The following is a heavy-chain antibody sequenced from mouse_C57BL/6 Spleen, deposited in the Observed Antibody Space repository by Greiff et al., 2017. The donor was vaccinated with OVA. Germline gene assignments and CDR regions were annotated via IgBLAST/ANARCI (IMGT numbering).Heavy chain of an antibody. V-gene: IGHV1-15*01. CDR2: IDPETGGT. D-gene: IGHD1-1*01. J-gene: IGHJ2*01. CDR3: TRAGSSYGPFDY. Sequence: VQLQQSGAELVRPGASVTLSCKASGYTFTDYEMHWVKQTPVHGLEWIGAIDPETGGTAYNQKFKGKAILTADKSSSTAYMELRSLTSEDSAVYYCTRAGSSYGPFDYWGQGTTLTVSS. CDR1: GYTFTDYE.